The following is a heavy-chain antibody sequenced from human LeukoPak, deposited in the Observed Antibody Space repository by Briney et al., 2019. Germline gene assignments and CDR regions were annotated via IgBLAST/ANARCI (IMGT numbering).Heavy chain of an antibody. D-gene: IGHD6-13*01. V-gene: IGHV3-53*01. CDR2: IYSGGST. Sequence: PGGSLRLSCAASGFTVSSNYMRWVRQAPGKGLEWVSDIYSGGSTYYADSVKGRFTISRDNSKNTLYLQMNSLRAEDTAVYYCARSPQVWYSSSWYLDYWGQGTLVTVSS. CDR3: ARSPQVWYSSSWYLDY. CDR1: GFTVSSNY. J-gene: IGHJ4*02.